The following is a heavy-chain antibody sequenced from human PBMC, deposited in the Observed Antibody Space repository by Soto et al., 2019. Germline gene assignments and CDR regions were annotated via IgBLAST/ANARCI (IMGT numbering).Heavy chain of an antibody. D-gene: IGHD1-26*01. CDR1: GNTFTYRY. J-gene: IGHJ4*02. Sequence: QMQLVQSGAEVKKTGSSVTVSCKALGNTFTYRYLHWVRQAPGQALEWMGWITPFSGDVHYAQKFHERVTITRARSLNTAYMKMSSLRSEDTAMYFCAGGGAGTGPFTWELPDHWGQGTLVTVSS. CDR2: ITPFSGDV. CDR3: AGGGAGTGPFTWELPDH. V-gene: IGHV1-45*02.